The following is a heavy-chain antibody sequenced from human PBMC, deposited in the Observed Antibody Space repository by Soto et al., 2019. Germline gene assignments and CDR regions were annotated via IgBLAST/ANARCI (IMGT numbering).Heavy chain of an antibody. CDR2: INAGNGNT. CDR1: GYTFTSYA. J-gene: IGHJ4*02. CDR3: ARGPGGPDGPGDY. Sequence: QVQLVQSGAEVKKPGASVKVSCKASGYTFTSYAMHWVRQAPGQRLEWMGWINAGNGNTKYSQKFQGRVTITRDTSASTAYMEVSSLRSEDTGVYYCARGPGGPDGPGDYWGQGTLVTVSS. D-gene: IGHD2-15*01. V-gene: IGHV1-3*01.